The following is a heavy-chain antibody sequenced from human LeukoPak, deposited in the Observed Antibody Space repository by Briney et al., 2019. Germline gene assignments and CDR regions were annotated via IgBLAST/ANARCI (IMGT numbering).Heavy chain of an antibody. CDR2: INPSGGST. Sequence: ASVKVSCKASGYTFTSYYMHWVRQAPGQGLEWMGIINPSGGSTSYAQKFQGRVTMTRDTSTSTVYMELSSLRSEGTAVYYCAREAPNSYRSSWFDYWGQGTLVTVSS. D-gene: IGHD6-13*01. CDR1: GYTFTSYY. J-gene: IGHJ4*02. V-gene: IGHV1-46*01. CDR3: AREAPNSYRSSWFDY.